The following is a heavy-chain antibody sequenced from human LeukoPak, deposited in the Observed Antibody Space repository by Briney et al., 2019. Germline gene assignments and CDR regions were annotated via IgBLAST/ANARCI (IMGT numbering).Heavy chain of an antibody. CDR2: IYYSGSA. J-gene: IGHJ6*02. V-gene: IGHV4-59*01. CDR3: ARGYYYDSSGYKGPYYYGMDV. Sequence: PSETLSLTCTVSGGSISSYYWSWIRQPPGKGLEWIGYIYYSGSANYNPSLKSRVTISVDTSKNQFSLKLSSVTAADTAVYYCARGYYYDSSGYKGPYYYGMDVWGQGTTVTVSS. CDR1: GGSISSYY. D-gene: IGHD3-22*01.